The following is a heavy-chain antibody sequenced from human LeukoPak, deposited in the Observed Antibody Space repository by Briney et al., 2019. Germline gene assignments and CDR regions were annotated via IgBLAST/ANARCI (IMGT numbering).Heavy chain of an antibody. V-gene: IGHV3-23*01. CDR1: GFTFSSYA. D-gene: IGHD2-15*01. CDR2: ISGSGGST. CDR3: ARAIAAVDYYYGMDV. J-gene: IGHJ6*02. Sequence: PGGSLRLSCAASGFTFSSYAMSWVRQAPGKGLEWVSAISGSGGSTYYADSVKGRFTISRDNAKNSLYLQMNSLRDEDTAVYYCARAIAAVDYYYGMDVWGQGTLVTVSS.